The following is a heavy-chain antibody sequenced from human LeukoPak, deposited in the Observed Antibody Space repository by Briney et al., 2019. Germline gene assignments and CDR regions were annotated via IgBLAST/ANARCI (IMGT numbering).Heavy chain of an antibody. J-gene: IGHJ4*02. CDR1: GFTVSSNE. CDR2: ISGGST. D-gene: IGHD3-16*02. CDR3: AKDTYDYVWGSYRFNFDY. Sequence: GGSLRLSCAASGFTVSSNEMSWVRQAPGKGLEWVSSISGGSTYYADSVKGRFTISRDNSKNTLYLQMNSLRAEDTAVYYCAKDTYDYVWGSYRFNFDYWGQGTLVTVSS. V-gene: IGHV3-38-3*01.